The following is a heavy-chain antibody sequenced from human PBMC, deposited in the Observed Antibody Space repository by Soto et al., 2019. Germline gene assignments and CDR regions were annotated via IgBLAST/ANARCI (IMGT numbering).Heavy chain of an antibody. Sequence: SETMSLTXTASGGSISGSKYYRGWMRQAQGKGLEGIGSIYYSGSTYYNPSLKSRVSISVDTSKNQFSLKLSSVTAADTAVYYCARRGGRYCSSSSCYPSGIDVWGQGTTVTVSS. D-gene: IGHD2-2*01. V-gene: IGHV4-39*01. CDR2: IYYSGST. CDR3: ARRGGRYCSSSSCYPSGIDV. J-gene: IGHJ6*02. CDR1: GGSISGSKYY.